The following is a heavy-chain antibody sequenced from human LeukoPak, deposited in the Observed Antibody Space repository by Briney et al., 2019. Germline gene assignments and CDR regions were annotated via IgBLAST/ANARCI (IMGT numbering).Heavy chain of an antibody. D-gene: IGHD4-23*01. CDR1: GYTFTSYG. CDR3: ARDGNSLYYYGMDV. V-gene: IGHV1-18*01. Sequence: ASVKVSCKASGYTFTSYGISWVRQAPGQGLEWMGWISAYNGNTNYAQELQGRVTTTTDTSTSTAYMELRSLRSDDTAVYYCARDGNSLYYYGMDVWGQGTTVTVSS. J-gene: IGHJ6*02. CDR2: ISAYNGNT.